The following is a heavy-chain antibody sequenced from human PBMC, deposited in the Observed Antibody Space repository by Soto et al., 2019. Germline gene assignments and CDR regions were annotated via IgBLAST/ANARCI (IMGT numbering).Heavy chain of an antibody. Sequence: SETLSLTCTVSVGSVSSSDYYWSWIRQHPGKGLEWIGYIYYSGSTNYNPSLKSRVTISVDTSKNQFSLKLSSVTAADTAVYYCARDRAIFGDAKPSGSYMDVWGKGTTVTVSS. CDR1: VGSVSSSDYY. J-gene: IGHJ6*03. CDR2: IYYSGST. V-gene: IGHV4-61*08. D-gene: IGHD3-3*01. CDR3: ARDRAIFGDAKPSGSYMDV.